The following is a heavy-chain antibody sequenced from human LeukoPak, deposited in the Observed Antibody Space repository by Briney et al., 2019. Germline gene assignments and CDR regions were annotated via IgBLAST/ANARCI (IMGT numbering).Heavy chain of an antibody. J-gene: IGHJ4*02. V-gene: IGHV4-59*01. Sequence: SETLSLTCTVSGGSISSYYWSWIRQPPGKGLEWIGYIYYSGSTNYNPSLKSRVTISVDTSKNQFPLKLSSVTAADTAVYYCARGPRYYYDSSGYYEFDYWGQGTLVTVS. CDR1: GGSISSYY. CDR3: ARGPRYYYDSSGYYEFDY. D-gene: IGHD3-22*01. CDR2: IYYSGST.